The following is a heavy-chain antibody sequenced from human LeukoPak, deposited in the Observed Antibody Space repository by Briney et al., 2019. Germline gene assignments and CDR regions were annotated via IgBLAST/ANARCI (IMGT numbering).Heavy chain of an antibody. CDR3: ARHQYCSGGSCYQPNFDY. J-gene: IGHJ4*02. Sequence: SETLSLTCAVSGGSISSSGYYWGWIRQPPGKGLEWIGSIYYSGSTYYNPSLKSRVTISIDTSKNQFSLKLSSVTAADTAVYYCARHQYCSGGSCYQPNFDYWGQGTLVTVSS. D-gene: IGHD2-15*01. CDR1: GGSISSSGYY. V-gene: IGHV4-39*01. CDR2: IYYSGST.